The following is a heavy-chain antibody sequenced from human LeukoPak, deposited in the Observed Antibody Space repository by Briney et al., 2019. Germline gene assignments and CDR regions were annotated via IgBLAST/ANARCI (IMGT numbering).Heavy chain of an antibody. J-gene: IGHJ3*02. CDR3: AKTKGGFPYDVFDI. V-gene: IGHV6-1*01. CDR2: TYYRSKWNN. Sequence: SQTLSLTCVISGDSVSSNSATWNWIRQSPSRGLEWLGRTYYRSKWNNDYAVSVKSRITINPDTSKNQFSLQLNSVTPEDTAVYYCAKTKGGFPYDVFDIWGQGTMVTVSS. D-gene: IGHD3-16*01. CDR1: GDSVSSNSAT.